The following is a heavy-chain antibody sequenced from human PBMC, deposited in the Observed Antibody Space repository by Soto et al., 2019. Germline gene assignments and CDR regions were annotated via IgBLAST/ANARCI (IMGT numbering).Heavy chain of an antibody. D-gene: IGHD2-2*02. CDR2: ISYDGSNK. CDR1: GFTFSSYA. CDR3: ARGCSSTSCYMGVNWFDP. V-gene: IGHV3-30-3*01. Sequence: ESGGGVVQPGRSLRLSCAASGFTFSSYAMHWVRQAPGKGLEWVAVISYDGSNKYYADSVKGRFTISRDNSKNTLYLQMNSLRAEDTAVYYCARGCSSTSCYMGVNWFDPWGQGTLVTVSS. J-gene: IGHJ5*02.